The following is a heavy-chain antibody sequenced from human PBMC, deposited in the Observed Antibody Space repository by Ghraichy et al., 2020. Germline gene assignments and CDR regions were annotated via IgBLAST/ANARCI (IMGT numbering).Heavy chain of an antibody. CDR1: GGTFSSYA. Sequence: SVKVSCKASGGTFSSYAISWVRQAPGQGLEWMGGIIPIFGTANYAQKFQGRVTITADESTSTAYMELSSLRSEDTAVYYCARRVGGYGSGSYYPKNTILPPYYYYYGMDVWGQGTTVTVSS. D-gene: IGHD3-10*01. V-gene: IGHV1-69*13. J-gene: IGHJ6*02. CDR3: ARRVGGYGSGSYYPKNTILPPYYYYYGMDV. CDR2: IIPIFGTA.